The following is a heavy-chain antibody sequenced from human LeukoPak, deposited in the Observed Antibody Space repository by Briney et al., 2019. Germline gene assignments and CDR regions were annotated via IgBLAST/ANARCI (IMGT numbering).Heavy chain of an antibody. CDR3: ARLRRTSDCSGYYYYYDY. V-gene: IGHV3-21*01. J-gene: IGHJ4*02. CDR2: ITPTTSYI. CDR1: GLGFSSFS. D-gene: IGHD3-22*01. Sequence: GGSLRLSCAASGLGFSSFSFNWIRQAPGKGLEWVSSITPTTSYIYYADSVRGRFAISRENAKNSLYLQMNSLRAEDTAVYYCARLRRTSDCSGYYYYYDYWGQGTLVTVSS.